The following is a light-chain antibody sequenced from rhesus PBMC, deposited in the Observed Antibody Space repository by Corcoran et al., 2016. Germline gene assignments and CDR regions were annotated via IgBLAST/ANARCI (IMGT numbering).Light chain of an antibody. J-gene: IGKJ1*01. CDR1: QGISSG. CDR3: QQYRSRPRT. Sequence: DIQMTQSPSSLSVSVGDTVTITCRASQGISSGLAWYQRKPGKAPNLLIYKATSLQGGVPSRLSGSGSLTDFTLTISSLQSEDFSTYYCQQYRSRPRTFGQGTKVEIK. V-gene: IGKV1-22*01. CDR2: KAT.